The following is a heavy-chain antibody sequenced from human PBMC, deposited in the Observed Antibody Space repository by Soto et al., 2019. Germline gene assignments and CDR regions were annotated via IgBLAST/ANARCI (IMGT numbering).Heavy chain of an antibody. CDR2: ISSSSSYI. J-gene: IGHJ4*02. CDR3: ATVDLYCTNGVCPMGFDY. D-gene: IGHD2-8*01. CDR1: GFTFSSYS. Sequence: PGGSLRLACAASGFTFSSYSMNWVRQAPGKGLEWVSSISSSSSYIYYADSVKGRFTISRDNAKNSLYLQMNSLRAEDTAVYYCATVDLYCTNGVCPMGFDYWGQGTLVTVSS. V-gene: IGHV3-21*01.